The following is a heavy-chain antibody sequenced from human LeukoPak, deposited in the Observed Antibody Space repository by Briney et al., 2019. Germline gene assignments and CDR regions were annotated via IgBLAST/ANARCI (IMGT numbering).Heavy chain of an antibody. Sequence: GGSLRLSCAASGFTFSSYEMNWVRQAPGKGLEWVSYINNSGSTIYYADSVKGRFTISRDNAKNSLYLQMNSLRAEDTAVYYCARVFCSGGSCADYWGQGTLVTVSS. CDR1: GFTFSSYE. CDR3: ARVFCSGGSCADY. V-gene: IGHV3-48*03. CDR2: INNSGSTI. J-gene: IGHJ4*02. D-gene: IGHD2-15*01.